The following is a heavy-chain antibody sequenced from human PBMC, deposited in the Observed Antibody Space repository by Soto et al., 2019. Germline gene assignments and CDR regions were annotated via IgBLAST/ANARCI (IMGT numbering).Heavy chain of an antibody. J-gene: IGHJ6*02. CDR2: ISAYNGNT. Sequence: QVQLVQSGAEVKKPGASVKVSCKASGYTFTSYGISWVRQAPGQGLEWMGWISAYNGNTNYAQKLQGRVTMTTDTSKSTAYMELRSLGSDDTAVYYCARGGYCSSTSCYTGMDVWGQGTTVTFSS. CDR3: ARGGYCSSTSCYTGMDV. CDR1: GYTFTSYG. D-gene: IGHD2-2*02. V-gene: IGHV1-18*04.